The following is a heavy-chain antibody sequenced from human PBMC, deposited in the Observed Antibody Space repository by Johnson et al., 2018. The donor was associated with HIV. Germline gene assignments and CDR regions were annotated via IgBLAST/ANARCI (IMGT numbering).Heavy chain of an antibody. Sequence: QVQLVESGGGVVQPGRSLRLSCAASGFNFSNYGMYWVRQAPGKGLEWVAVISYDGSNKYYADSVKGRFTISRDNSKNTLYLQMKSLRAEETAVYYCARERGVYFSQVFDIWGQGTLVAVSS. CDR2: ISYDGSNK. V-gene: IGHV3-30*19. J-gene: IGHJ3*02. CDR1: GFNFSNYG. CDR3: ARERGVYFSQVFDI. D-gene: IGHD6-13*01.